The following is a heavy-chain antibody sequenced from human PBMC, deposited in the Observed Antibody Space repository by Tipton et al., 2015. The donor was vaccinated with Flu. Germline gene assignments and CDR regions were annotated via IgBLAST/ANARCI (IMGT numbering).Heavy chain of an antibody. D-gene: IGHD3-16*02. CDR3: AGWTDHLWGNYRTFAY. CDR1: GGSISSYY. J-gene: IGHJ4*02. Sequence: TLSLTCTVSGGSISSYYWSWIRQPPGKGLEWIGYIYYTGSTDYNPSLKSRVAISVDTSKNQFSLKLSSVTAADTAVYYCAGWTDHLWGNYRTFAYWGQGTLVTVAP. V-gene: IGHV4-59*03. CDR2: IYYTGST.